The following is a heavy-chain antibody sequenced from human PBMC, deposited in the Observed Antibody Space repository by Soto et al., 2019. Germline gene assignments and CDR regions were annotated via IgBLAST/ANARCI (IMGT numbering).Heavy chain of an antibody. V-gene: IGHV5-10-1*01. Sequence: PGESLKISCKGSGYSFTIYWISWVRQMPGKGLEWMGKIDPSDSYTNYSPSFQGHVTISADKSISTAYLQWSSLKASDTAMYYCARHSPVADLHGSPPSFDPWGQGTLVTVSS. CDR3: ARHSPVADLHGSPPSFDP. D-gene: IGHD6-19*01. J-gene: IGHJ5*02. CDR1: GYSFTIYW. CDR2: IDPSDSYT.